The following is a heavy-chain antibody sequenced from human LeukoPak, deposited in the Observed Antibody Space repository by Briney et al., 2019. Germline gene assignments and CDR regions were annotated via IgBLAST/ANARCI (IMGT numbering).Heavy chain of an antibody. J-gene: IGHJ4*02. V-gene: IGHV4-4*07. CDR1: GGSLSSYY. D-gene: IGHD3-9*01. Sequence: PSETLSLTCTVSGGSLSSYYWSWIRQPAGKGLEWIGRIYTSGSTNYNPSLKSRVTMSVDTSKNQFSLKLSSVTAADTAVYYCARDLHDILTGDGPYYFDYWGQGTLVTVSS. CDR3: ARDLHDILTGDGPYYFDY. CDR2: IYTSGST.